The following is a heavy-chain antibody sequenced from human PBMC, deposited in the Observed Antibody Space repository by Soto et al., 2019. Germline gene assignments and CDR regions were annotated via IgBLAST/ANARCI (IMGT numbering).Heavy chain of an antibody. D-gene: IGHD3-10*01. V-gene: IGHV3-15*01. CDR3: TTDLLVTMVRGVMVSRDY. CDR2: IKNKTDGGTT. CDR1: GFIFNNAW. J-gene: IGHJ4*02. Sequence: GGSLRLSCAASGFIFNNAWLIWVRQAPGEGLEWIGRIKNKTDGGTTDFAAPVKGRFTISRDDSKNTLYLQMNSLKIEDTAMYYCTTDLLVTMVRGVMVSRDYWGQGTPVTVSS.